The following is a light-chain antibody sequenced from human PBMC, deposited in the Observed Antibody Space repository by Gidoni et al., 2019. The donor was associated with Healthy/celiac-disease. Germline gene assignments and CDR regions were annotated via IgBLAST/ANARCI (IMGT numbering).Light chain of an antibody. CDR1: QSVSSY. J-gene: IGKJ4*01. CDR2: DAS. Sequence: DIVLTQSPATLSLSPRERATLSCRASQSVSSYLAWYQQKPGQAPRLLIYDASNRATGIPARFSGSGSGTDFTLTISSLEPEDFAVYYCQQRSNWPGLTFGGGTKVEIK. V-gene: IGKV3-11*01. CDR3: QQRSNWPGLT.